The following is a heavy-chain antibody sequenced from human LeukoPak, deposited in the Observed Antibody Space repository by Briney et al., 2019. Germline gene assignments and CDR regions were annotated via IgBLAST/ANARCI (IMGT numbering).Heavy chain of an antibody. CDR1: GFTFSSYA. J-gene: IGHJ4*02. Sequence: GGSLRLSCAASGFTFSSYAMSWVRQAPGKGLEWVSAISGSGGSTYYADSVKGRFTISRDNSKNTLYLQMNSLRAEDTAIYYCTKSVVPAAYRYCFDYWGQGTLVTVSS. CDR2: ISGSGGST. CDR3: TKSVVPAAYRYCFDY. V-gene: IGHV3-23*01. D-gene: IGHD2-2*01.